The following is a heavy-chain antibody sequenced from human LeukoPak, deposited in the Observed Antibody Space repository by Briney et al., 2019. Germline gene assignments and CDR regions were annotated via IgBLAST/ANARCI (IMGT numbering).Heavy chain of an antibody. CDR2: IIPILGIA. V-gene: IGHV1-69*02. D-gene: IGHD5-24*01. Sequence: SVKVSCKASGGTFSSYTISWVRQAPGQGLEWMGRIIPILGIANYAQKFQGRVTITADKSTSTAYMELSSLRSEDTAVYYCARGDGYLIPGFDYWGQGTLVTVSS. J-gene: IGHJ4*02. CDR3: ARGDGYLIPGFDY. CDR1: GGTFSSYT.